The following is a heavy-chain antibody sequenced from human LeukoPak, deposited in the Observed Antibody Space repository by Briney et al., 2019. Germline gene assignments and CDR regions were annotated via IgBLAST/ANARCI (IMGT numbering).Heavy chain of an antibody. CDR2: IKQDGSEK. Sequence: GGSLRLSCAASGFTFSSYWMSWVRQAPGKWLEWVANIKQDGSEKYYVDSVKGRFTISRDNAKNSLYLQMNSLRAEDTAVYYCVRDRYDILTGYNDAFDIWGQGTMVTVSS. CDR1: GFTFSSYW. CDR3: VRDRYDILTGYNDAFDI. D-gene: IGHD3-9*01. J-gene: IGHJ3*02. V-gene: IGHV3-7*03.